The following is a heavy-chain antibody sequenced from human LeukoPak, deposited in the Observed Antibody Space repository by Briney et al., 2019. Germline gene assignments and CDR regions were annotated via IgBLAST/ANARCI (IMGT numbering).Heavy chain of an antibody. CDR2: IYYSGTT. V-gene: IGHV4-39*07. CDR3: VRTGTGAYDY. Sequence: SETLSLTCTVSGGSISSSGYYWGRIRQPPGKGLEWIGTIYYSGTTYYNSSLKGRLTISIDTSKNHFSLALSSVTAADTAVYYCVRTGTGAYDYWGQGTLVTVSS. J-gene: IGHJ4*02. D-gene: IGHD3/OR15-3a*01. CDR1: GGSISSSGYY.